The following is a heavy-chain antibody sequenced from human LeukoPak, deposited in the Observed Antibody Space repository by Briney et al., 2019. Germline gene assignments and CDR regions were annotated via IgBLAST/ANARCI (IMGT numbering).Heavy chain of an antibody. CDR3: ARGPGYDILTGYDGGDFDY. CDR1: GGSFSGYY. Sequence: SETLSLTCAVYGGSFSGYYWSWIRQPPGKGLEWIGEINHSGSTNYNPSLKSRVTISVDTSKNQFSLKPSSVTAADTAVYYCARGPGYDILTGYDGGDFDYWGQGTLVTVSS. D-gene: IGHD3-9*01. V-gene: IGHV4-34*01. J-gene: IGHJ4*02. CDR2: INHSGST.